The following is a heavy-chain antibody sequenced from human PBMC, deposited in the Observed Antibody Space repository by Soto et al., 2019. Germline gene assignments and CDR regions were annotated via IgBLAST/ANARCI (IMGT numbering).Heavy chain of an antibody. CDR2: ISGSGGST. CDR3: ATEMSTIGGGKFDP. V-gene: IGHV3-23*01. CDR1: GFTFSSYA. J-gene: IGHJ5*02. Sequence: EVQLLESGGGLVQPGGSLRLSCAAYGFTFSSYAMSWVRQAPGKGLEWVSAISGSGGSTYYADSVQRRFTISRHNSKNTMYLQMNSMRADDTAVYDCATEMSTIGGGKFDPWGQGTLVIVSS. D-gene: IGHD3-16*01.